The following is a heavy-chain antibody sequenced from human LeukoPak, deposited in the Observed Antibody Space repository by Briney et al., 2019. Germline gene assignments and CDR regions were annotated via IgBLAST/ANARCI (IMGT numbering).Heavy chain of an antibody. CDR3: ARVGPAGTDDY. V-gene: IGHV3-30-3*01. CDR2: ISYDGSNK. D-gene: IGHD6-13*01. J-gene: IGHJ4*02. Sequence: GGSLRLSCAASGFTFSSYAMHWVRQAPGKGLEWVAVISYDGSNKYYADPVKGRFTISRDNSKNTLYLQMNSLRAEDTAVYYCARVGPAGTDDYWGQGTLVTVSS. CDR1: GFTFSSYA.